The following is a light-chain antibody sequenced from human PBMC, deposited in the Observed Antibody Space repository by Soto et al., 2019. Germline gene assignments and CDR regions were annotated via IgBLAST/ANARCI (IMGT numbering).Light chain of an antibody. CDR2: GTS. Sequence: EIVMTQSPATLSVSPGERATLSCRASQSVSSNLAWYQQTPGQAPRLLIYGTSTRATGIPARLSGSGSGTEFTLTISSLQSEDFAVYYCQQYIKWQQTLGQGPKVDIK. V-gene: IGKV3-15*01. J-gene: IGKJ1*01. CDR1: QSVSSN. CDR3: QQYIKWQQT.